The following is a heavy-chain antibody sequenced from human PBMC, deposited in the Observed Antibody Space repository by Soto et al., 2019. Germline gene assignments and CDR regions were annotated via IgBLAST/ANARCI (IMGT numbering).Heavy chain of an antibody. Sequence: LRLSCAASGFTFDDYAMHWVRQAPGKGLEWVSGISWNSGSIGYADSVKGRFAISRDNAKNSLHLQMNSLRAEDTAFYYCVKDESINWYSGHFRHWGQGTLVTVSS. CDR1: GFTFDDYA. D-gene: IGHD6-13*01. V-gene: IGHV3-9*01. CDR2: ISWNSGSI. CDR3: VKDESINWYSGHFRH. J-gene: IGHJ1*01.